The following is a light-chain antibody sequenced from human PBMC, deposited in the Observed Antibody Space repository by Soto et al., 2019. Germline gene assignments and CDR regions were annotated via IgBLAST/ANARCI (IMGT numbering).Light chain of an antibody. Sequence: AIQMTQSPSSLSASVGDRVTITCRASQGIRNDLDWFQQKPGKAPKLLIYAASNLQSGVPARFSGSGSGTDFTLTISSLQPEDFATYYCLQKYSYPFTCGPGTKVDIK. J-gene: IGKJ3*01. V-gene: IGKV1-6*01. CDR3: LQKYSYPFT. CDR1: QGIRND. CDR2: AAS.